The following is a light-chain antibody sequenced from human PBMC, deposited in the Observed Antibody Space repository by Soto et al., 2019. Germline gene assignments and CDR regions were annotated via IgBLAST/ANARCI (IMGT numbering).Light chain of an antibody. CDR3: QQYYNGPT. CDR1: LSVSSY. CDR2: TAS. J-gene: IGKJ3*01. Sequence: DIQMTQSPSTLSASVGDRVTITCRASLSVSSYLAWYQHRPGEAPKLLIYTASSLESGVPSRFSGSGFGTEFTLTISSMQPDDFATYYCQQYYNGPTFGPGTKVEIK. V-gene: IGKV1-5*01.